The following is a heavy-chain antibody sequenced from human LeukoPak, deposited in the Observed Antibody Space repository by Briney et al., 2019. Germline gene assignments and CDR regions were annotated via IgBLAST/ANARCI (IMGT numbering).Heavy chain of an antibody. Sequence: EASVKVSCKASGGTFSSYAISWVRQAPGQGLEWMGRIIPILGIANYAQKLQGRVTMTTDTSTSTAFMELRSLRSDDTAVYYCARDLGGGGPYHWGQGTLVTVSS. D-gene: IGHD3-16*02. V-gene: IGHV1-69*04. CDR1: GGTFSSYA. J-gene: IGHJ4*02. CDR3: ARDLGGGGPYH. CDR2: IIPILGIA.